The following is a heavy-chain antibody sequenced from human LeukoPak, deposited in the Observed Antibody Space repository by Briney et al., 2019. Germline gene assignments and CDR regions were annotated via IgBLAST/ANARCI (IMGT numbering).Heavy chain of an antibody. CDR2: ISSSGTSI. CDR3: AREGNSVYHLPLV. Sequence: GGSLRLSCAASGFTFTSYSMNWVRQAPGKGLEWVSSISSSGTSIYYADSVKGRFTISRDNAKSSLYLQMNSLRADDTAVYYCAREGNSVYHLPLVWGQGALVTVSS. V-gene: IGHV3-21*01. CDR1: GFTFTSYS. D-gene: IGHD3-22*01. J-gene: IGHJ4*02.